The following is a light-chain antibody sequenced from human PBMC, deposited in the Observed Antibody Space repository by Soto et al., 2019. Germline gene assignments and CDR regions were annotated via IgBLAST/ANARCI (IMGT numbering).Light chain of an antibody. J-gene: IGLJ1*01. CDR2: GNS. Sequence: QSVLTQPPSVSGAPGQRVTISCIGSSSNIGAGYDVHWYQQLPGTAPKLLIYGNSNRPSGVPDRFSGSKSGTSASLAITGLQAEDEADYYCQSYDSSLKVFGTGTKLTVL. V-gene: IGLV1-40*01. CDR1: SSNIGAGYD. CDR3: QSYDSSLKV.